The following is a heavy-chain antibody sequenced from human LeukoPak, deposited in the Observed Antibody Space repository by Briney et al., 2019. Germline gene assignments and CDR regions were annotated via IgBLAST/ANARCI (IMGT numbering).Heavy chain of an antibody. CDR1: GFTFSDYF. D-gene: IGHD1-14*01. CDR2: ISSGGSTI. J-gene: IGHJ4*02. CDR3: ARDSPAEPSNY. V-gene: IGHV3-11*01. Sequence: GGSLRLSCAASGFTFSDYFMSWIRQAPGKGLEWVSYISSGGSTIYCADSVKGRFTVSRDNAKNALYLQMNSLREEDTAVYYCARDSPAEPSNYWGQGTLVTVSS.